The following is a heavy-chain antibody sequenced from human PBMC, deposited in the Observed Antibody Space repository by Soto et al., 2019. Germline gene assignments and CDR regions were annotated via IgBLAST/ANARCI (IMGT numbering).Heavy chain of an antibody. CDR2: IYYSGST. J-gene: IGHJ4*02. D-gene: IGHD3-22*01. CDR3: ASYLRGYSYYYFDY. V-gene: IGHV4-30-4*01. CDR1: GGSISSGDYY. Sequence: PSETLSLTCTVSGGSISSGDYYWSWIRQPPGKGLEWIGYIYYSGSTHYNPSLKSRVTISVDTSKNQFSLKLSSVTAADTAVYYCASYLRGYSYYYFDYWGQGSLVTVSS.